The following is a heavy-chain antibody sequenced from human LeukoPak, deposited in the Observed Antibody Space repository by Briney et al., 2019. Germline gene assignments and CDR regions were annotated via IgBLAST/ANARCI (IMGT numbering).Heavy chain of an antibody. CDR1: GVSITNSGYH. CDR2: IYTNGDT. Sequence: SETLSLTCTVSGVSITNSGYHWSWIRQSAGRGLEWIGRIYTNGDTNYNPSLKSRVTISADRSKNQFSLKLSSVTAADTAVYYCASKAGTPYWGQGTLVTVSS. V-gene: IGHV4-61*02. CDR3: ASKAGTPY. J-gene: IGHJ4*02. D-gene: IGHD6-13*01.